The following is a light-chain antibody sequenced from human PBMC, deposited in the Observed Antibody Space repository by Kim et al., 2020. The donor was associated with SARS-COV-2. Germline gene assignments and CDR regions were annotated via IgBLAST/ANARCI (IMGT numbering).Light chain of an antibody. CDR3: QQYNNWPPWT. CDR2: GAY. V-gene: IGKV3D-15*01. J-gene: IGKJ1*01. CDR1: QSVSTN. Sequence: EIVMMQSPATLSVSPGEGATLSCRASQSVSTNLAWYQQKPGQAPRLLIYGAYTRATGIPDRFFGSGSGTEFTLTITSLQAEDFAVYYCQQYNNWPPWTFGQGTKVDI.